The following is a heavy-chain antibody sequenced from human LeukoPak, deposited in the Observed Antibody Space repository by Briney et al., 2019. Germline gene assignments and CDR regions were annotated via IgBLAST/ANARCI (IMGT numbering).Heavy chain of an antibody. CDR2: IYYSGST. CDR1: GGSISSSSYY. D-gene: IGHD3-22*01. Sequence: SETLSLTCTVSGGSISSSSYYWGWIRQPPGKGLEWIGSIYYSGSTYYNPSLKSRVTISVDTSKNQFSLKLSSVTAADTAVYYCARDLPSNYDSSGYSSQRGIHLDYWGQGTLVTVSS. J-gene: IGHJ4*02. CDR3: ARDLPSNYDSSGYSSQRGIHLDY. V-gene: IGHV4-39*07.